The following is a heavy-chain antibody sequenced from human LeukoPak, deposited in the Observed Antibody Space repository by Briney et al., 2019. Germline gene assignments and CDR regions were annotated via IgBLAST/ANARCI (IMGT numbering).Heavy chain of an antibody. V-gene: IGHV4-34*01. CDR1: GGSFSGYY. J-gene: IGHJ4*02. D-gene: IGHD3-3*01. Sequence: PSETLSLTCAVYGGSFSGYYWSWIRQPPGKGLEWIGEINHSGSTNYNPSLKSRVTISVDTSKNQFSLKLSSVTAADTAVYYCAREGSGYHTGSPFDYWGQGTLVTVSS. CDR3: AREGSGYHTGSPFDY. CDR2: INHSGST.